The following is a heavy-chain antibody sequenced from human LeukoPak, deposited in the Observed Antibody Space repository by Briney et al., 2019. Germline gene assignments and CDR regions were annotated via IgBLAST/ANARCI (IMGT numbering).Heavy chain of an antibody. CDR1: GYTFTSYA. J-gene: IGHJ6*02. CDR2: INAGNGNT. CDR3: ARDLPEDYGDYYYYGMDV. V-gene: IGHV1-3*01. Sequence: ASVKVSCKASGYTFTSYAMHWVRQAPGQRLEWMGWINAGNGNTKYSQKFQGRVTITRDTSASTAYMELSRLRSDDTAVYYCARDLPEDYGDYYYYGMDVWGQGTTVTVSS. D-gene: IGHD4-17*01.